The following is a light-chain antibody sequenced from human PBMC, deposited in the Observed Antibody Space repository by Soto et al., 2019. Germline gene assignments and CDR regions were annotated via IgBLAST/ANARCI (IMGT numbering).Light chain of an antibody. CDR3: CSYAGMYSVI. Sequence: QSALTQPPSVSGSPGQSVTISCSGTSSDVGGYSFVSWYQQHPGNTPKLIIYDVRNRPSGVPDRFSGSKSGNTASLTISGLQAEDEAHYYCCSYAGMYSVIFGEGTKLTVL. CDR1: SSDVGGYSF. J-gene: IGLJ2*01. CDR2: DVR. V-gene: IGLV2-11*01.